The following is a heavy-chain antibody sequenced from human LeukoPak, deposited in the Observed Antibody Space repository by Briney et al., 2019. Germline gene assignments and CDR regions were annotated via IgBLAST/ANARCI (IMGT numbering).Heavy chain of an antibody. V-gene: IGHV1-2*06. D-gene: IGHD4-17*01. CDR2: INPNSGGT. CDR3: VNTYGDYAGY. CDR1: GGTFSSYA. Sequence: ASVKVSCKASGGTFSSYAISWVRQAPGQGLEWMGRINPNSGGTNYAQKFQGRVTMTRDTSISTAYMELSRLRSDDTAVYYCVNTYGDYAGYWGQGTLVTVSS. J-gene: IGHJ4*02.